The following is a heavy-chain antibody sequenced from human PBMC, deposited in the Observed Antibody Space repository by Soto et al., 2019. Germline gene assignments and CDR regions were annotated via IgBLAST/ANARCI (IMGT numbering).Heavy chain of an antibody. CDR3: AKGKSENGVDWLDP. J-gene: IGHJ5*02. CDR1: GFMFENYA. Sequence: GGSLRLSCAASGFMFENYAMIWVRQAPGKGLEWVATVRGNSYGAYYADSVRGRFIISRDNSKNTMSMQLNSLRDDDTAIYYCAKGKSENGVDWLDPWGQVSLV. V-gene: IGHV3-23*01. D-gene: IGHD2-8*01. CDR2: VRGNSYGA.